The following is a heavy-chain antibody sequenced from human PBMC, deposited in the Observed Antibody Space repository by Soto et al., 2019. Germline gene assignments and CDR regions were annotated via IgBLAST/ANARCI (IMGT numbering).Heavy chain of an antibody. CDR3: AIDGYSYGQYYFDY. V-gene: IGHV3-30-3*01. CDR1: GFTFSSYA. CDR2: ISYDGSNK. D-gene: IGHD5-18*01. Sequence: QVQLVESGGGVVQPGRSLRLSCAASGFTFSSYAMHWVRQAPGKGLEWVAVISYDGSNKYYADSVKGRFTISRGNSKNTLYLQMNSLRAEDTAVYYCAIDGYSYGQYYFDYWGQGTLVTVSS. J-gene: IGHJ4*02.